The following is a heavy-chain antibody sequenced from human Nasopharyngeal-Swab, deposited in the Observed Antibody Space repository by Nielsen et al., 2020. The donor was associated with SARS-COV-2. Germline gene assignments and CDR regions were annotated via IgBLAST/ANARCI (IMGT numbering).Heavy chain of an antibody. CDR2: ISGSGGST. D-gene: IGHD4-17*01. J-gene: IGHJ4*02. V-gene: IGHV3-23*01. Sequence: WSRQPPGKGLEWVSAISGSGGSTYYADSVKGRFTISRDNSKNTLYLQMNSLRAEDTAVYYCAKGIRYGDYVFDYWGQGTLVTVSS. CDR3: AKGIRYGDYVFDY.